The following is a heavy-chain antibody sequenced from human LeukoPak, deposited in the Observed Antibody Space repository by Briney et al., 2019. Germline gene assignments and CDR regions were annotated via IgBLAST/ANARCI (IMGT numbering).Heavy chain of an antibody. Sequence: ASVKVSCKASGYTFTGYYMHWVRQAPGQGLEWMGRINPNSGGTNYAQKFQGRVTMTRDTSISTAYMELSRLRSDDTAVYYCARQSITVVRGVNWFDPWGQGTLVTVSS. J-gene: IGHJ5*02. D-gene: IGHD3-10*01. CDR1: GYTFTGYY. V-gene: IGHV1-2*06. CDR2: INPNSGGT. CDR3: ARQSITVVRGVNWFDP.